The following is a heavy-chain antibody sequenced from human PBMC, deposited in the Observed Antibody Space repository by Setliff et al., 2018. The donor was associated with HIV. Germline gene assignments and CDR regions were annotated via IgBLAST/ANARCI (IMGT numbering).Heavy chain of an antibody. J-gene: IGHJ4*02. CDR3: ARSNPYDYDISGYPPLDY. D-gene: IGHD3-22*01. Sequence: GESLKISCVASGFALTSYEMNWVRQAPGKGLEWLSYINTSGSKRHYAASVEGRFTVSRDNAKDSLFLQMTSLRVEDTAVYRCARSNPYDYDISGYPPLDYWGLGALVTVSS. CDR2: INTSGSKR. CDR1: GFALTSYE. V-gene: IGHV3-48*03.